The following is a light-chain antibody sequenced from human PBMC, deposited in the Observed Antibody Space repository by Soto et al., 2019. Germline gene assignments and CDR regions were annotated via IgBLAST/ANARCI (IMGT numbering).Light chain of an antibody. V-gene: IGKV1-39*01. CDR3: QQSYSTTIT. J-gene: IGKJ5*01. CDR1: QSISSY. CDR2: AAS. Sequence: IQVTQSRSSLSASVGARVTISCRASQSISSYLNWYHQKKGKAPKIMIYAASSLQSGVPSRFSGSGSGTDFNLTISSLQTEDFATYYCQQSYSTTITFGQGTRLEIK.